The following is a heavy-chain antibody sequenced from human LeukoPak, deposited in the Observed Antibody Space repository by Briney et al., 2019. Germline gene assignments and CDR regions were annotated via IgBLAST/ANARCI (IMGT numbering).Heavy chain of an antibody. CDR2: INHSGST. CDR3: ARGQYSSSWYADY. Sequence: PSETLSLTCAVYGGSFSGYYWSWIRQPPGKGLEWIGEINHSGSTNYNPSLKSRVTISVDTSKNQFPLKLSSVTAADTAVYYCARGQYSSSWYADYWGQGTLVTVSS. CDR1: GGSFSGYY. D-gene: IGHD6-13*01. V-gene: IGHV4-34*01. J-gene: IGHJ4*02.